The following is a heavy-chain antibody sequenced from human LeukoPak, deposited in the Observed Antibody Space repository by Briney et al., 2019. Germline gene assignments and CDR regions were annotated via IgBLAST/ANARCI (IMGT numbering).Heavy chain of an antibody. CDR2: INHSGST. J-gene: IGHJ4*02. CDR3: ARYDVGWYYFDY. V-gene: IGHV4-34*01. Sequence: SETLSLTCAVYGGSFSGYYWSWIRQPPGKGLERIGEINHSGSTNYNPSLKSRVTISVDTSKNQFSLKLSSVTAADTAVYYCARYDVGWYYFDYWGQGTLVTVSS. D-gene: IGHD6-19*01. CDR1: GGSFSGYY.